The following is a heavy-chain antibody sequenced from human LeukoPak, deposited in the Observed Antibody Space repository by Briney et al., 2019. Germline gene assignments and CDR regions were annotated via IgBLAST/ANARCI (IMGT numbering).Heavy chain of an antibody. J-gene: IGHJ4*02. CDR3: ARWTAAGTGGFDY. V-gene: IGHV4-28*01. Sequence: SETLSLTCAVSGYSISSSNWWGWIRQPPGKGLEWIGYIYYIGSTYYNPSLKSRVTMSVDTSKNQFSLKLSSVTAVDTAVYYCARWTAAGTGGFDYWGQGTLVTVSS. CDR1: GYSISSSNW. CDR2: IYYIGST. D-gene: IGHD6-13*01.